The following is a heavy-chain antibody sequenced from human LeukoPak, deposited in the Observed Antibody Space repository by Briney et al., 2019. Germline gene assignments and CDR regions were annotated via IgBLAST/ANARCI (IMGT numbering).Heavy chain of an antibody. CDR2: IYYSGST. V-gene: IGHV4-39*01. Sequence: WEPLSLPCTVWGGSLSSSRYFWGWIRQPPGRGLEWIGSIYYSGSTYYNPSLKSRVTISVDTSKNQFSLKLSSVTAADTAVYYCAIHKSGPPSVYWGQRTLVTLSS. D-gene: IGHD3-3*01. J-gene: IGHJ4*02. CDR1: GGSLSSSRYF. CDR3: AIHKSGPPSVY.